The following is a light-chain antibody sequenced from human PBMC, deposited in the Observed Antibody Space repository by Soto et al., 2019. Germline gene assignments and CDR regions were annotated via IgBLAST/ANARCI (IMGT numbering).Light chain of an antibody. CDR2: XAS. Sequence: LTQCAAALSLSPGESATLPCRASQRVXSYFGWYQGRPGQAPRVLIYXASSSSTGIPDRFSGSGCGTDFTITISRLEPEDVEVYCCQQYGSPGTFGQGTKVDIK. CDR1: QRVXSY. CDR3: QQYGSPGT. J-gene: IGKJ1*01. V-gene: IGKV3-20*01.